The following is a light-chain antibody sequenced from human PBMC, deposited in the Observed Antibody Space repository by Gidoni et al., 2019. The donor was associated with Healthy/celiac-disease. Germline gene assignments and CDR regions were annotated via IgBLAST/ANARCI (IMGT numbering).Light chain of an antibody. Sequence: QSVLTQPSSASGTPGQRGTITCSGSSSNIGSNTVNWYQQLPGTAPNLLIYSNNQRPSGVPDRFSGSHSGTSASLAISGLQSEDEADYYCAAWDDSLNGPVFGGGTKLTVL. CDR1: SSNIGSNT. CDR2: SNN. V-gene: IGLV1-44*01. CDR3: AAWDDSLNGPV. J-gene: IGLJ3*02.